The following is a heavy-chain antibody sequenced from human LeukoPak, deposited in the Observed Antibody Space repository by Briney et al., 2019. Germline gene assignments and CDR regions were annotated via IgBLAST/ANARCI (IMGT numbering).Heavy chain of an antibody. D-gene: IGHD5-12*01. Sequence: PGGSLRLSCAASGFTFSSYSMNWVRQAPGKGLEWVSYISSSSSTIYYADSVKGRFTISRDNAKNSLYLQMNSLRAEDTAVYYCARAQHSGYESGYDYWGQGTLVTASS. CDR2: ISSSSSTI. V-gene: IGHV3-48*04. J-gene: IGHJ4*02. CDR3: ARAQHSGYESGYDY. CDR1: GFTFSSYS.